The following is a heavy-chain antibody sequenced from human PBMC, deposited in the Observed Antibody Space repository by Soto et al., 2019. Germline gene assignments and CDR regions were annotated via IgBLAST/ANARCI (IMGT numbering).Heavy chain of an antibody. CDR2: ITSGGRSI. J-gene: IGHJ4*02. V-gene: IGHV3-48*03. Sequence: GGSLRLSCTASGFTFSDYEMNCVRQAPGKGLEWVSYITSGGRSIYYADSVKGRFIISRDNAENSLYLQMNSLRPEDTAVYYCVKRMASPDQWGQGTVVTVSS. CDR3: VKRMASPDQ. CDR1: GFTFSDYE. D-gene: IGHD2-15*01.